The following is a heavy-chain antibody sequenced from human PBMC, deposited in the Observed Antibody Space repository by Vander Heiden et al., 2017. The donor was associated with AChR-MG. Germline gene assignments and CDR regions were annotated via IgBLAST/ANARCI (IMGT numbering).Heavy chain of an antibody. D-gene: IGHD2-21*02. CDR2: IYSTGNT. V-gene: IGHV4-59*01. CDR3: ARNVGRLRGSFDL. CDR1: SDSIVAYY. Sequence: QVHLRESGPGLVKPSETLSLTCSVSSDSIVAYYWSWVRQPPGKGLEWIGHIYSTGNTNYSPSLRGRVSMSIDTSRKTFSLSLTSVTAADTAVYYCARNVGRLRGSFDLWCQGTLVTVSS. J-gene: IGHJ5*02.